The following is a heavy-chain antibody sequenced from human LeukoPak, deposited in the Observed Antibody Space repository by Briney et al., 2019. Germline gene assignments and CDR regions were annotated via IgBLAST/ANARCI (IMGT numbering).Heavy chain of an antibody. Sequence: GRSLRLSCAASGFTFDDYAMHWVRQAPGKGLEWVSGISWNSGSIGYADSVKGRFTISRDNAKNSLYLQMNSLRAEDMALYYCAKDPAPYYDSSGPLQFDPWGQGTLVTLSS. J-gene: IGHJ5*02. V-gene: IGHV3-9*03. CDR2: ISWNSGSI. CDR1: GFTFDDYA. D-gene: IGHD3-22*01. CDR3: AKDPAPYYDSSGPLQFDP.